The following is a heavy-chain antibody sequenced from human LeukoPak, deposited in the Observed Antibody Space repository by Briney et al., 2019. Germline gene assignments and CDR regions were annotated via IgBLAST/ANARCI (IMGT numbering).Heavy chain of an antibody. CDR3: ARSKLLRFLEWLSPFDY. Sequence: ASVTVSCKASGYTFTSYAMHWVRQAPGQRLEWMGWINAGNGNTKYSQRFQGRATITRDTSASTAYMELSSLRSEDTAVYYCARSKLLRFLEWLSPFDYWGQGTLVTVSS. CDR1: GYTFTSYA. CDR2: INAGNGNT. J-gene: IGHJ4*02. D-gene: IGHD3-3*01. V-gene: IGHV1-3*01.